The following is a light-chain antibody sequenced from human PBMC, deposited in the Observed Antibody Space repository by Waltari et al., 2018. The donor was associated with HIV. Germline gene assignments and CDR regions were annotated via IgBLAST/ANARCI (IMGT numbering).Light chain of an antibody. CDR2: GND. CDR1: SSKIGSNT. J-gene: IGLJ3*02. Sequence: QSVLTQPPSASGTPGQRVTISCSGSSSKIGSNTVNWYQQLPGTAPKLLIYGNDQRPSGVPDRFSASKSGTSASLAISGLQSEDEADYYCAAWDDSLNGGVFGGGTKLTVL. CDR3: AAWDDSLNGGV. V-gene: IGLV1-44*01.